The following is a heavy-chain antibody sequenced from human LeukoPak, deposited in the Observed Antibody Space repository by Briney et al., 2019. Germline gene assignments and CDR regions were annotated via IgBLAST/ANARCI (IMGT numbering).Heavy chain of an antibody. Sequence: KAGGSLRLSCAASGFTFSSYSMNWVRQAPGKGLEWVSSISSSSSYIYYADSVKGRFTISRDNAKNSLYLQMNSLRAEDTAVYYCAREGPRLRFLEWLRSVGYYGMDVWGQGTTVTVSS. V-gene: IGHV3-21*01. J-gene: IGHJ6*02. CDR1: GFTFSSYS. D-gene: IGHD3-3*01. CDR3: AREGPRLRFLEWLRSVGYYGMDV. CDR2: ISSSSSYI.